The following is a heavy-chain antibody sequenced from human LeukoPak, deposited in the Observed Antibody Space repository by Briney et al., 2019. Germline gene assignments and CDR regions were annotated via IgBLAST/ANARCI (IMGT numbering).Heavy chain of an antibody. Sequence: NPGGSLRLSCAASGFTFSDYYMTWIRQAPGKGLEWVSYISSGSTYTNYADSVKGRFTISRDNAKNSLYLQMNSLRAEDTAVYYCARAVSHGGAAAGTKLRVYYYYGMDVWGQGTTVTVSS. CDR1: GFTFSDYY. CDR2: ISSGSTYT. D-gene: IGHD6-13*01. CDR3: ARAVSHGGAAAGTKLRVYYYYGMDV. J-gene: IGHJ6*02. V-gene: IGHV3-11*05.